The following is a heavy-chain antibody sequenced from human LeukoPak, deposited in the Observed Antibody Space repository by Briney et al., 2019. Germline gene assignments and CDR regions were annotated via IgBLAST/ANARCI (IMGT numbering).Heavy chain of an antibody. CDR1: GYTFPSYY. CDR2: INPSGGST. D-gene: IGHD5-24*01. V-gene: IGHV1-46*03. Sequence: GASVKVSCKASGYTFPSYYMHWVRQAPGQGLEWMGIINPSGGSTSYAQKFQGRVTMTRDTSTSTVYMELSSLRSEDTAVYYCARDLKRWLQSDAFDIWGQGTMVTVSS. J-gene: IGHJ3*02. CDR3: ARDLKRWLQSDAFDI.